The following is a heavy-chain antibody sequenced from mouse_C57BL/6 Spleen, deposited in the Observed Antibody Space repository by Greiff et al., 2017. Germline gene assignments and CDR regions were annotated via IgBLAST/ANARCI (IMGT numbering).Heavy chain of an antibody. V-gene: IGHV1-82*01. CDR1: GYAFSSSW. Sequence: VQLQQSGPELVKPGASVKISCKASGYAFSSSWMNWVKQRPGKGLEWIGRIYPGDGDTNYNGKFKGKATLTADKSSNTAYMQLSSLTSEDSAVYFCAREGGYYWRQGTTLTVSS. CDR2: IYPGDGDT. CDR3: AREGGYY. J-gene: IGHJ2*01.